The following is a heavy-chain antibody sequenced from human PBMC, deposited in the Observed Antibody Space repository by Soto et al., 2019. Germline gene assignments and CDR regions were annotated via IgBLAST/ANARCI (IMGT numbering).Heavy chain of an antibody. CDR3: ARAHYGDYGYGMDV. Sequence: LTCAVSGGSISSGGYSWSWIRQPPGKGLEWIGYIYHSGTTYYNPSLKSRVTISVDRSKNQFSLKLSSVTAADTAVYYCARAHYGDYGYGMDVWGQGTTVTVSS. CDR2: IYHSGTT. D-gene: IGHD4-17*01. CDR1: GGSISSGGYS. J-gene: IGHJ6*02. V-gene: IGHV4-30-2*01.